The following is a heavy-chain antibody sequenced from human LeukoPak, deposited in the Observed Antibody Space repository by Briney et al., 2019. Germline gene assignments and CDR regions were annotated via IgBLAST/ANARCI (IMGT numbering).Heavy chain of an antibody. J-gene: IGHJ6*03. V-gene: IGHV3-11*01. CDR3: ATEITPYYYMDV. D-gene: IGHD5-24*01. CDR1: GFTFSDYY. CDR2: ISSSGSTI. Sequence: GGSLRLSCAASGFTFSDYYMSWIRQAPGKGLEWVSYISSSGSTIYYADSVKGRLTISRDNAKNSLYLQMNSLRADDTAVYYCATEITPYYYMDVWGKGTTVTVSS.